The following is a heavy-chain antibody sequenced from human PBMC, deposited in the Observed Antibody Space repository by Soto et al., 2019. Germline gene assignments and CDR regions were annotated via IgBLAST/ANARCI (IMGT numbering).Heavy chain of an antibody. CDR3: ARGRGITPFDY. CDR2: INDSGST. Sequence: SETLSLTCAVYGGSFSGYYWSWIRQPPGKGLEWIGEINDSGSTKYNPPLKSRATISVDTSKNQFSLKLSSVTAADTAVYYCARGRGITPFDYWGQGTLVTVSS. J-gene: IGHJ4*02. CDR1: GGSFSGYY. D-gene: IGHD3-16*01. V-gene: IGHV4-34*01.